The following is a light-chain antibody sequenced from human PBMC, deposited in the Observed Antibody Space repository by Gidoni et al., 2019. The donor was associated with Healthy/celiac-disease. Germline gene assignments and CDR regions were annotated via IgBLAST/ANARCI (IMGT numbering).Light chain of an antibody. Sequence: QSALTQPASVSGSPGQSITISCTGTSSDVGGYNYVSWYQQHPGKAPKLMIYEVSNRPSGVPDRFSGSKSGNTASLTISGLQAEDEADYYCSSYTSSGLNVFGGGTKLTVL. CDR3: SSYTSSGLNV. CDR1: SSDVGGYNY. V-gene: IGLV2-14*01. CDR2: EVS. J-gene: IGLJ2*01.